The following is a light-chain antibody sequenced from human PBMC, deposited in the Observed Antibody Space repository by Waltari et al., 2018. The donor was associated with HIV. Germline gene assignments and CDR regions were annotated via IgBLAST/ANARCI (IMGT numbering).Light chain of an antibody. J-gene: IGLJ1*01. CDR2: KNY. CDR1: SSNIGNDN. V-gene: IGLV1-47*01. CDR3: VGWDSSLSAYV. Sequence: QSVLTQPPSASGPPGQTVTISCSGGSSNIGNDNVYWYQQLPGMTPKLLIYKNYVRPSGVPDRFAGSKSGTSASLAISGLRSEDEADYYCVGWDSSLSAYVFGAGTKVTDL.